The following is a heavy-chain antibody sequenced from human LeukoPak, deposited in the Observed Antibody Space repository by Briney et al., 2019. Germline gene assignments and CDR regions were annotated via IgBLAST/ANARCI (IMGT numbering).Heavy chain of an antibody. J-gene: IGHJ1*01. CDR3: ARDWDSSSWHEREGYFQH. V-gene: IGHV3-21*01. CDR1: GFTFSSYN. D-gene: IGHD6-13*01. Sequence: GGSLRLSCAASGFTFSSYNMNWVRQAPGKGLEWVSSISSSSSFIYYADSVKGRFTISRDNAKNSLYLQMNSLRAEDTAVYYCARDWDSSSWHEREGYFQHWGQGTLVTVSS. CDR2: ISSSSSFI.